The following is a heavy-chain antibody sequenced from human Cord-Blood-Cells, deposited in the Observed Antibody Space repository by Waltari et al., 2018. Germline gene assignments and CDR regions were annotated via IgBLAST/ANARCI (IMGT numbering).Heavy chain of an antibody. CDR2: INWNGGST. J-gene: IGHJ3*02. CDR1: GFTFDDCG. Sequence: DVHLVEPGVGVVTPGGSLRISCAASGFTFDDCGMSWVRQAPGKGLEWVSGINWNGGSTGYADSVKGRFTISRDNAKNSLYLQMNSLRAEDTALYHCARHYYDSSGYYAFDIWGQGTMVTVSS. V-gene: IGHV3-20*01. CDR3: ARHYYDSSGYYAFDI. D-gene: IGHD3-22*01.